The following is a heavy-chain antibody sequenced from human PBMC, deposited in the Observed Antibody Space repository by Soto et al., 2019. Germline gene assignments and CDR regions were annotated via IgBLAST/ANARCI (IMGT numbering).Heavy chain of an antibody. V-gene: IGHV1-69*01. J-gene: IGHJ6*02. Sequence: QVQLVQSGAEVKKPGSSVKVSCKASGGTFSTYSISWVRQAPGQGLEWMGGSPPIFGTSKYAQNFQGRVTITADESTSTDYMELSSLRSDDTAVYDCARGGRYPKSSFGYGMDVWGQGTTVTVSS. D-gene: IGHD1-20*01. CDR3: ARGGRYPKSSFGYGMDV. CDR2: SPPIFGTS. CDR1: GGTFSTYS.